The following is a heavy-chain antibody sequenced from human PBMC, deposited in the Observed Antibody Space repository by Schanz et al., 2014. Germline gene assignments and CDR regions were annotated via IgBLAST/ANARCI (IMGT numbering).Heavy chain of an antibody. Sequence: QVQLVQSGAEVKKPGASVKVSCKASGYTFTSYGISWVRQAPGQGLEWMGWISAYNGNTNYAQKLQGRVTMTTDTSTSTAYMELRSLRSDDTAVYYCARDIQYHYDTSGPVGAFDIWGQGTVVTVSS. CDR3: ARDIQYHYDTSGPVGAFDI. J-gene: IGHJ3*02. CDR1: GYTFTSYG. V-gene: IGHV1-18*01. CDR2: ISAYNGNT. D-gene: IGHD3-22*01.